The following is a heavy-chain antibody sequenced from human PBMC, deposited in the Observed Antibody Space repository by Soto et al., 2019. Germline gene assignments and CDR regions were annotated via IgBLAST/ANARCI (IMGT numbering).Heavy chain of an antibody. D-gene: IGHD2-2*01. V-gene: IGHV5-51*01. CDR3: ARSIVVVPAALVLRFLEWPY. CDR2: IYPGDSDT. J-gene: IGHJ4*02. CDR1: GYSFTSYW. Sequence: GESLKISCKGSGYSFTSYWIGWVRQMPGKGLEWMGIIYPGDSDTRYSPSFQGQVTISADKSISTAYLQWSSLKASDTAMYYCARSIVVVPAALVLRFLEWPYWGQGTLVTVSS.